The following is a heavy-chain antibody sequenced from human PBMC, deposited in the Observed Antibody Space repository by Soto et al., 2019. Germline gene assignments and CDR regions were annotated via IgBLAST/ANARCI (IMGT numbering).Heavy chain of an antibody. J-gene: IGHJ4*02. V-gene: IGHV4-59*01. CDR3: ATTPISSSWYTNSEIYFDY. CDR2: IYYSGST. CDR1: GGSISSYY. D-gene: IGHD6-13*01. Sequence: PSETLSLTCTVSGGSISSYYWSWIRQPPGKGLEWIGYIYYSGSTHYNPSLKSRVTISVDTSKNQFSLKLSSVTAADTAVYYCATTPISSSWYTNSEIYFDYWGQGTLVTVSS.